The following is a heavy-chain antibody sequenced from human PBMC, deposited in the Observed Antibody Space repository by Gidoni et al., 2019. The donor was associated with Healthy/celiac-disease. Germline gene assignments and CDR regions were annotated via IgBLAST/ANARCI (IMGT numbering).Heavy chain of an antibody. CDR1: GFTFSSYA. J-gene: IGHJ4*02. CDR2: ISGSGGST. D-gene: IGHD6-13*01. CDR3: AKAFGSWYYFDY. Sequence: EVQLLESGGGLVQPGGSLRLSCAASGFTFSSYAMSWVRQAPGKGLEWVSAISGSGGSTYYAYSVKGRFTISRDNSKNTLYLQMNSLRAEDTAVYYCAKAFGSWYYFDYWGQGTLVTVSS. V-gene: IGHV3-23*01.